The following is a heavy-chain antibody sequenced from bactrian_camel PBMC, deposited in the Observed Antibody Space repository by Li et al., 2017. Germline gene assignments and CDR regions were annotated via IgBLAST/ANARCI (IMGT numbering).Heavy chain of an antibody. J-gene: IGHJ4*01. CDR3: AARPGFACASASWYQGYEYHY. Sequence: HVQLVESGGGSVQAGGSLRLSCAASGYTYSRNCMAWFRQAPGKEREGVARIYTGSGNTYYADSVEGRFTISQDNAKNTVYLQMNSLKPEDTAMYYCAARPGFACASASWYQGYEYHYWGQGTQVTVS. CDR1: GYTYSRNC. V-gene: IGHV3S1*01. CDR2: IYTGSGNT. D-gene: IGHD5*01.